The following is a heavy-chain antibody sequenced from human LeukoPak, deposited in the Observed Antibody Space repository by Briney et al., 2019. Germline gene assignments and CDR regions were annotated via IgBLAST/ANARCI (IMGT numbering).Heavy chain of an antibody. V-gene: IGHV3-30-3*01. CDR2: ISYDGSNK. CDR1: GFTFSSYA. Sequence: PGRSLRLSCAASGFTFSSYAMHWVRQAPGKGLEWVAVISYDGSNKYYADSVKGRFTISRDNSKNTLHLQMNSLRAEDTAVYYCARDKLPGYSSSWYLYYYYGMDVWGQGTTVTVSS. J-gene: IGHJ6*02. CDR3: ARDKLPGYSSSWYLYYYYGMDV. D-gene: IGHD6-13*01.